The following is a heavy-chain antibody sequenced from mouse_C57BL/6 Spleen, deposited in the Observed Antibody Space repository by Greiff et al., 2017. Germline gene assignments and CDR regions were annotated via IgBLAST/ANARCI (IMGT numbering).Heavy chain of an antibody. J-gene: IGHJ4*01. V-gene: IGHV1-82*01. D-gene: IGHD2-3*01. CDR1: GYAFSSSW. Sequence: QVQLQQSGPELVKPGASVKISCKASGYAFSSSWMNWVKQRPGKGLEWIGRIYPGDGDTNYNGKFKGKATLTADKTSSTAYMQLSSLASEDSAVYFCARDGRAMDYWGQGTSVTVSS. CDR3: ARDGRAMDY. CDR2: IYPGDGDT.